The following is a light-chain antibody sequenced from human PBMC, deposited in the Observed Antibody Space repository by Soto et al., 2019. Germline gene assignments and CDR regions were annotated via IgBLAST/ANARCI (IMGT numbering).Light chain of an antibody. Sequence: DIQMTQSPSSLSASVGDRVTITCRASQGISNYVAWYQQRPGYAPKLLIYAASTLQSGVPSRFSGSESGRDFTLTICGLQPEDVATYYCQKYDSAPSCTFGPGTKVEIK. CDR3: QKYDSAPSCT. J-gene: IGKJ3*01. V-gene: IGKV1-27*01. CDR2: AAS. CDR1: QGISNY.